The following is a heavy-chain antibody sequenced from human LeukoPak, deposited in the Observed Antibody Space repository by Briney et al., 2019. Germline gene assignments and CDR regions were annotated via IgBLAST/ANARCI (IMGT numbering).Heavy chain of an antibody. CDR2: IYYTEST. CDR1: GGSLSSSSYY. D-gene: IGHD6-19*01. V-gene: IGHV4-39*01. CDR3: ARHEGTGWSYY. Sequence: SETLSLTCTVSGGSLSSSSYYWGWIRQPPGKGLEWIGNIYYTESTYYNPSLKSRVTISVDTSKNQFSLKLSSVTAADTAVYYCARHEGTGWSYYWGQGTLVTVSS. J-gene: IGHJ4*02.